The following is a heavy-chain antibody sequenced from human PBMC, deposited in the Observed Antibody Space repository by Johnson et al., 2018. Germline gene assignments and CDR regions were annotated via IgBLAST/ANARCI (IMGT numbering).Heavy chain of an antibody. Sequence: QVQLVESGGGVVQPGRSLRLSCAASGFTFSSDAMHWVRQAPGKGLEWVAVISYDGSNKYSADSVKGRFTISRDNSKNTLYLQMNSLRAEDTAVYYCAKLMSEGDAFDIWGQGTMVTVSS. CDR1: GFTFSSDA. CDR3: AKLMSEGDAFDI. V-gene: IGHV3-30-3*01. CDR2: ISYDGSNK. J-gene: IGHJ3*02. D-gene: IGHD3-3*01.